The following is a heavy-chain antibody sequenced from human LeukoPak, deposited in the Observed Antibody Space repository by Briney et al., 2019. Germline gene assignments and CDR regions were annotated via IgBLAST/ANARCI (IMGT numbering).Heavy chain of an antibody. J-gene: IGHJ4*02. D-gene: IGHD3-22*01. CDR3: TRERYYDIHFDY. Sequence: GGSLRLSCAASGFAFRDYWMHWPHQAPGKGLVWVSRINSDGSMRHYAHSVKGRFTISRDNAKNTLYLQMDGLRAEDTTVYYCTRERYYDIHFDYWGQGTLVTGSS. CDR2: INSDGSMR. CDR1: GFAFRDYW. V-gene: IGHV3-74*01.